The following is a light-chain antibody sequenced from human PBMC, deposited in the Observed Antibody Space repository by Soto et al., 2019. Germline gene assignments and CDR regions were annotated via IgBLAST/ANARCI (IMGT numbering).Light chain of an antibody. Sequence: QSVLTQPRSVSASPGQSVTISCTGTSSNVGGYNYVSWYQQNPGKAPKLMIYDASKRPPGVPDRFSGSKSGNAAFLTISGLQVEDEADYYCCSYAASYTVLFGGGTKVTVL. CDR2: DAS. CDR1: SSNVGGYNY. CDR3: CSYAASYTVL. J-gene: IGLJ3*02. V-gene: IGLV2-11*01.